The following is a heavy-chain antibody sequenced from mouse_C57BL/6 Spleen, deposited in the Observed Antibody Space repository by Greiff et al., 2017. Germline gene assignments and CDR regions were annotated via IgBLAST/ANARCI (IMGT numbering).Heavy chain of an antibody. Sequence: EVQRVESGGGLVKPGGSLKLSCAASGFTFSSYAMSWVRQTPEKRLEWVATISDGGSDTYYPDNVKGRVTISRDNAKNNQYLQMSHLKSEDTAMYYCARDRGNYRDFDYWGQGTTLTVSS. CDR2: ISDGGSDT. CDR1: GFTFSSYA. J-gene: IGHJ2*01. V-gene: IGHV5-4*01. D-gene: IGHD2-1*01. CDR3: ARDRGNYRDFDY.